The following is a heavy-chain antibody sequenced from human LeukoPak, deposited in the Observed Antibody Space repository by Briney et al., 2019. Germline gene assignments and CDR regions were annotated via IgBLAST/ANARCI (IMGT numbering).Heavy chain of an antibody. D-gene: IGHD3-22*01. J-gene: IGHJ4*02. CDR3: ARGSGYQDY. Sequence: PGGSLRLSCAASGFTFSGYAMHWVRQAPGKGLEYISAISSKGDATYYGNSVKGRFIISRDNSKNTLDLQMGSLRADDMAVYYCARGSGYQDYWGQGTMVTVSS. CDR1: GFTFSGYA. CDR2: ISSKGDAT. V-gene: IGHV3-64*01.